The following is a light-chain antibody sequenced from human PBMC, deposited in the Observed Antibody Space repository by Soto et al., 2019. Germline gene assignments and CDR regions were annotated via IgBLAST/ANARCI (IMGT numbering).Light chain of an antibody. V-gene: IGLV1-47*01. CDR1: SSNIGTNY. CDR3: VGWDDSLSGHVV. J-gene: IGLJ2*01. CDR2: KYN. Sequence: QSVLTQPPSASGTPGQTVTISCSGSSSNIGTNYVYWYHHLPRTDPKVLISKYNQRPSAVAGRFSASNSGTAASPAISGLRPEDEADDYCVGWDDSLSGHVVFGGGTKLTVL.